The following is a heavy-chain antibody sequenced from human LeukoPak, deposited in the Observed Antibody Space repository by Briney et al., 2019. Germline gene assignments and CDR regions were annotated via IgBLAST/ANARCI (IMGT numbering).Heavy chain of an antibody. D-gene: IGHD2-15*01. V-gene: IGHV3-21*01. J-gene: IGHJ4*02. CDR3: ARDRGYTRTNSGGYPVFDL. Sequence: GGSLRLSCAASGFTFSTYSMNWVRQAPGKGLEWVSSISSSSSYRYYADSVKGRFTISRDNVKNSLYLQMDNLRAEDTAVYYCARDRGYTRTNSGGYPVFDLWGQGTLVTVSS. CDR1: GFTFSTYS. CDR2: ISSSSSYR.